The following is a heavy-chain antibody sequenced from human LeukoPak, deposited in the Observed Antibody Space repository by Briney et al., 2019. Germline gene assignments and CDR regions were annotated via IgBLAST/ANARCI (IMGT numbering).Heavy chain of an antibody. CDR3: AKGRGTAVTSAANY. Sequence: GGSLRLSCAASGFTFSSYAMSWVRQAPGKGLEWVSAISGSGGSTYYADSVKGRFTISRDNSKNTLYLRMNSLRAEDTAVYYCAKGRGTAVTSAANYWGQGTLVTVSS. D-gene: IGHD4-17*01. CDR2: ISGSGGST. CDR1: GFTFSSYA. J-gene: IGHJ4*02. V-gene: IGHV3-23*01.